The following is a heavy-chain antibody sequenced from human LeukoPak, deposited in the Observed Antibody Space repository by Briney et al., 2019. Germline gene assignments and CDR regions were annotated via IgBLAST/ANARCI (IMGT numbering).Heavy chain of an antibody. CDR3: AGASYDILTGYYFDY. CDR2: IIPIFGTA. V-gene: IGHV1-69*06. J-gene: IGHJ4*02. CDR1: GGTFSSYA. D-gene: IGHD3-9*01. Sequence: SVKVSCKASGGTFSSYAISWVRQAPGQGLEWMGGIIPIFGTANYAQKFQGRVTITADKSTSTAYMELSSLRSEDTAVYYCAGASYDILTGYYFDYWGQGTLVTVSS.